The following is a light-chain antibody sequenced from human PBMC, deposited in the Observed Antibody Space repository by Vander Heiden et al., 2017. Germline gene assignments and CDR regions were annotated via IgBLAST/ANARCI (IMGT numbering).Light chain of an antibody. CDR1: SSDVGGYNS. CDR2: EVS. Sequence: QSALTQPRSVSGSPGQSVTISCTGTSSDVGGYNSVSWYPPHPGKAPKLMIYEVSKRPAGVRDRFSGSKSGNTGSLTSSGLQAEDEADYYCCSYAGSYTVVFGGGTKLTVL. J-gene: IGLJ2*01. V-gene: IGLV2-11*01. CDR3: CSYAGSYTVV.